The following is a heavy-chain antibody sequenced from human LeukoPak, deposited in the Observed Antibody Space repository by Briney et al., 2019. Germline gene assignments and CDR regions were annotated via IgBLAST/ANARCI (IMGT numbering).Heavy chain of an antibody. J-gene: IGHJ4*02. CDR3: AKVRTTVIPFDY. V-gene: IGHV3-30*02. Sequence: GGSLRLSCATSGFTFSTYGMHWVRQAPGKGLEWVAAIWYDGSNKYYADSVKGRFTISRDNSKNTLYLQMNSLRAEDTAVYYCAKVRTTVIPFDYWGQGTLVTVSS. D-gene: IGHD4-17*01. CDR1: GFTFSTYG. CDR2: IWYDGSNK.